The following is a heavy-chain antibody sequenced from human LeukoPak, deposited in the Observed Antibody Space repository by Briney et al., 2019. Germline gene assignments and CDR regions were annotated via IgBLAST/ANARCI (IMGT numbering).Heavy chain of an antibody. CDR1: GFTFSDYY. Sequence: KAGGSLRLSCAASGFTFSDYYMSWIRQAPGKGLEWVSYISSSGSTIYYADSVKGRFTISRDNAKNSLYLQMNSLRAEDTAVYYCARVCQLFSGGSCYEPGEDYWGQGTLVTVSS. CDR3: ARVCQLFSGGSCYEPGEDY. V-gene: IGHV3-11*01. CDR2: ISSSGSTI. J-gene: IGHJ4*02. D-gene: IGHD2-15*01.